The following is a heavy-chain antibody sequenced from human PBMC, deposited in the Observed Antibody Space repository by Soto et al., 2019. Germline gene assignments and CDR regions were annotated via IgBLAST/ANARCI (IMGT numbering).Heavy chain of an antibody. CDR1: GYTFTSYD. CDR3: ARGPMGADTYYLDY. J-gene: IGHJ4*02. Sequence: QVQLVQSGAEVKKPGASVKVSCKASGYTFTSYDSNWVRQATGQGLEWMGWMNPNSGNTGYAQKFQGRVTMTRNISISTAYMELSSLRSEDTAVYYCARGPMGADTYYLDYWGQGTLVTVSP. CDR2: MNPNSGNT. V-gene: IGHV1-8*01. D-gene: IGHD1-26*01.